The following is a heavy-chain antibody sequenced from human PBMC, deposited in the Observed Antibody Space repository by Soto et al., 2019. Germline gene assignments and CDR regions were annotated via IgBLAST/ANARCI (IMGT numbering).Heavy chain of an antibody. CDR2: INHSGST. V-gene: IGHV4-34*01. CDR3: ARGWYGWLRLFDY. CDR1: GGSFSGYY. Sequence: PSETLSLTCAVYGGSFSGYYWSWIRQPPGKGLEWIGEINHSGSTNYNPSLKSRVTISVDTSKNQFSLKLSSVTAADTAVYYCARGWYGWLRLFDYWGQGTLVTVSS. J-gene: IGHJ4*02. D-gene: IGHD5-12*01.